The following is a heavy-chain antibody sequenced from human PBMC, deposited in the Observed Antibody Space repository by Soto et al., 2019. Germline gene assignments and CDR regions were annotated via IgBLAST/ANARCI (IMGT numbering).Heavy chain of an antibody. J-gene: IGHJ4*02. D-gene: IGHD1-26*01. CDR3: ARHLWKYSGSPGY. CDR1: GYSFTSYT. V-gene: IGHV1-18*01. Sequence: QVQLAQSGAEVKKPGASVKVSCKASGYSFTSYTITWVRQAPGQGLEWMGWITTYDGSTSYAQKLQGRLTMTTDTSTSTAYMELRSLRSDDTAVYYGARHLWKYSGSPGYWGQGTLATVSS. CDR2: ITTYDGST.